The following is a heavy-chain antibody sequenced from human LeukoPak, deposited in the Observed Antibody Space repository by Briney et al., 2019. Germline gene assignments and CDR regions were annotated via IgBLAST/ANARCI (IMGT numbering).Heavy chain of an antibody. J-gene: IGHJ6*03. Sequence: ASVKVSCKASGYTFTGYYMHWVRQAPGQGLEWMGWINPNSGGTNYAQKFQGRVTMTRDTSISTAYMELSRLRSDDTAVYYCARAPQNWNYVHYYYYMDAWGKGTTVTVSS. CDR3: ARAPQNWNYVHYYYYMDA. CDR2: INPNSGGT. CDR1: GYTFTGYY. D-gene: IGHD1-7*01. V-gene: IGHV1-2*02.